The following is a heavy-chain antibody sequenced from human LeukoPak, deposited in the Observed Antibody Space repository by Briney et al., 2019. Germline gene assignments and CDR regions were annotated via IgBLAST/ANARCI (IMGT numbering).Heavy chain of an antibody. CDR3: ACSQQLERHRGYYYYGMDV. Sequence: ASVKVSCTASGYTFTSYGISWVRQAPGQGLEWMGWISAYNGNTNYAQKLQGRVTMTTDTSTSTAYMELRSLRSDDTAVYYCACSQQLERHRGYYYYGMDVWGQGTTVTVSS. CDR2: ISAYNGNT. CDR1: GYTFTSYG. V-gene: IGHV1-18*01. J-gene: IGHJ6*02. D-gene: IGHD1-1*01.